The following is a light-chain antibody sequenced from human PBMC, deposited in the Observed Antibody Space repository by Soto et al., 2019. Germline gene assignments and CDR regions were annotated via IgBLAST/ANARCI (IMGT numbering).Light chain of an antibody. Sequence: EIVMTQSPATLSVSPGERATLSCRASQSVSSNLAWYQQKPGRAPRLLIYDTSTRATGVPARFSGSGSGTEFTLTISNLQAEESAVYHCHQYSNTFRTLGQGTKVDIK. CDR3: HQYSNTFRT. CDR2: DTS. CDR1: QSVSSN. J-gene: IGKJ1*01. V-gene: IGKV3-15*01.